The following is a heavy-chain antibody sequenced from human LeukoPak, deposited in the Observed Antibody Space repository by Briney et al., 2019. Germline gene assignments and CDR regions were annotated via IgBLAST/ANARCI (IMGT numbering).Heavy chain of an antibody. CDR3: ARDGRYSSSWYGDYYYGMDV. CDR2: IYSGGST. D-gene: IGHD6-13*01. V-gene: IGHV3-53*01. CDR1: GFTVSSNY. Sequence: GGSLRLSCAAPGFTVSSNYMSWVRQAPGKGLEWVSVIYSGGSTYYADSVKGRFTISRDNSKNTLYLQMNSLRAEDTAVYYCARDGRYSSSWYGDYYYGMDVWGQGTTVTVSS. J-gene: IGHJ6*02.